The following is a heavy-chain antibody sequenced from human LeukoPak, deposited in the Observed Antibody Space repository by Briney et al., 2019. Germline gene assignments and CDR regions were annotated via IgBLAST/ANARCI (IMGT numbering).Heavy chain of an antibody. D-gene: IGHD2-2*02. Sequence: PWASVKVSCKASGGTFSSYAISWVRQAPGQGLEWMGGIIPIFGTANYAQKFQGRVTITADESTSTAYTELSSLRSEDTAVYYCARPICSSTSCYSYYYYYGMDVWGQGTTVTVSS. CDR2: IIPIFGTA. CDR3: ARPICSSTSCYSYYYYYGMDV. CDR1: GGTFSSYA. V-gene: IGHV1-69*01. J-gene: IGHJ6*02.